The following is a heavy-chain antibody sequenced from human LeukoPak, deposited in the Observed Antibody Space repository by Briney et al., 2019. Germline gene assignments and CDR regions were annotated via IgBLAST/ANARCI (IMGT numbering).Heavy chain of an antibody. CDR2: VDPEDGET. CDR3: ATRRDTAMVTYFDY. CDR1: GYTFTDYY. J-gene: IGHJ4*02. D-gene: IGHD5-18*01. Sequence: ASVKISCKVSGYTFTDYYMHWVQQAPGKGLEWMGLVDPEDGETIYAEKFQGRVTITADTSTDTAYMELSNLRSEDTAVYYCATRRDTAMVTYFDYWGQGTLVTVSS. V-gene: IGHV1-69-2*01.